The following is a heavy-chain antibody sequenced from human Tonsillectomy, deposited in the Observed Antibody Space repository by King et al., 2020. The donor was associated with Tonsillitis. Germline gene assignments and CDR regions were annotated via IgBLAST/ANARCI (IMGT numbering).Heavy chain of an antibody. Sequence: QLVQSGGGVVQPGRSLRLSCAASEFTFSSYAMHWVRQAPGKGLEWVAIISYDGSTKYYADSVKGRFTISRDNSKNTLYLQMNSLRTEDTAVYFCARDECERRGGKRFDSWGQGTLVTVSS. V-gene: IGHV3-30-3*01. CDR3: ARDECERRGGKRFDS. CDR1: EFTFSSYA. D-gene: IGHD1-1*01. CDR2: ISYDGSTK. J-gene: IGHJ4*02.